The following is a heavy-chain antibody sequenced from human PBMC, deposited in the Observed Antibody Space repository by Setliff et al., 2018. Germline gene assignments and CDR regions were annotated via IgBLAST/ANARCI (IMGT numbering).Heavy chain of an antibody. CDR2: ITDDGGTT. CDR1: GFTFFSYT. D-gene: IGHD2-2*01. CDR3: VKAHYCRSTSCAFDY. J-gene: IGHJ4*02. V-gene: IGHV3-23*01. Sequence: PGGSLRLSCTTSGFTFFSYTMNWVRQAPGKGLEWVSAITDDGGTTFYAASVKGRFTISRDNSKNTVYLQMNSLRAEDTALYYCVKAHYCRSTSCAFDYWGQGALVTVSS.